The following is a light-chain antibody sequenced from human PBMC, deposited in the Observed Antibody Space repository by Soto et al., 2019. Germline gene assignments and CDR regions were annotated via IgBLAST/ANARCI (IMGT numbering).Light chain of an antibody. CDR2: LEGSGSY. CDR3: ETWDSNTHKGV. J-gene: IGLJ3*02. Sequence: QSVLTQSSSASASLGSSVKLTCTLSSGHSSYIIAWHQQQPGKAPRYLMKLEGSGSYNKGSGVPDRFSGSSSGADRYLTISNLQSEDEADYYCETWDSNTHKGVFGGGTKLTVL. V-gene: IGLV4-60*03. CDR1: SGHSSYI.